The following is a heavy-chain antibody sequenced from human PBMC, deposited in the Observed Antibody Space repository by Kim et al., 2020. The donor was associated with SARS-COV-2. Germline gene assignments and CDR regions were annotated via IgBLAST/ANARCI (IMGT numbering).Heavy chain of an antibody. CDR3: ARAGLGNGWYYYDP. J-gene: IGHJ5*02. D-gene: IGHD6-19*01. V-gene: IGHV3-23*01. CDR2: VSGGGGNT. CDR1: GFTFNTYA. Sequence: GGSLRLSCAASGFTFNTYAMSWVRQVRQAPGKGLEWVSGVSGGGGNTYYADSVKGRFTISRDNSKNTLYLQMNTLRAEDTAVYYCARAGLGNGWYYYDPWGQGTLVTVSS.